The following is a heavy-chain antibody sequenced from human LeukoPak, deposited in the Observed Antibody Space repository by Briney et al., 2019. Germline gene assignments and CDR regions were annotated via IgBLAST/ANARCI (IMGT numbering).Heavy chain of an antibody. D-gene: IGHD6-6*01. CDR2: ISSTSSAK. CDR3: ARGGAARPDY. Sequence: GGCLRLSCAASGFTLSNYGMNWVRQAPGKGLEWVSYISSTSSAKEYADSVKGRLTTSRDNAKSSLYLQFNSLRAEDTAVYYCARGGAARPDYWGRGTLVIVSS. V-gene: IGHV3-48*01. CDR1: GFTLSNYG. J-gene: IGHJ4*02.